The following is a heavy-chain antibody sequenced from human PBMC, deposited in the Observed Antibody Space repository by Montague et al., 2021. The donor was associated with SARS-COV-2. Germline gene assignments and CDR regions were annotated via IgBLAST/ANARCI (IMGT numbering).Heavy chain of an antibody. CDR1: GFSLSTSGMC. V-gene: IGHV2-70*11. D-gene: IGHD3-9*01. Sequence: PALVKPTQTLTLTCTFSGFSLSTSGMCVSWIRQPPGKALEWLARIDWDDDEYYSTSLKTRLTISKDTSKNQVVLTMTNMDPVDTATYYCARIKYDILTGYYYGMDVWGQGTTVTVSS. J-gene: IGHJ6*02. CDR2: IDWDDDE. CDR3: ARIKYDILTGYYYGMDV.